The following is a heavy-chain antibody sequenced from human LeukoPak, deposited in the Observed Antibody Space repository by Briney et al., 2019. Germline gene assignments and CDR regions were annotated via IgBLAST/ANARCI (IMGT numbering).Heavy chain of an antibody. V-gene: IGHV4-39*01. CDR2: IYYSGTT. CDR3: ARHNPYFDY. CDR1: GGSISTCSCY. D-gene: IGHD1-14*01. J-gene: IGHJ4*02. Sequence: SETLSLTCSVSGGSISTCSCYWGWIRQPPGKGLEWIGSIYYSGTTYYNPSLKSRVTISVDTSKNQFSLKMSSVTAADTAVYYCARHNPYFDYWGQGTLVTVSS.